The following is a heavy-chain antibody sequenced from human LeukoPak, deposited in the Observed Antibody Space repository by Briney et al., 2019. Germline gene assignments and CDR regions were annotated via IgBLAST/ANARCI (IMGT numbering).Heavy chain of an antibody. V-gene: IGHV3-11*04. CDR1: GFTFNDYF. CDR2: ISDGGHTI. D-gene: IGHD3-10*01. J-gene: IGHJ4*02. Sequence: KPGGSLRLSCAASGFTFNDYFMSWVRQAPGKGLEWIAYISDGGHTIYFADSVKGRFSISMDNTKNSVFLQMNSLRPEDTAVYYCARDRYFRSGTWDYLDYWGQGTLVTVSS. CDR3: ARDRYFRSGTWDYLDY.